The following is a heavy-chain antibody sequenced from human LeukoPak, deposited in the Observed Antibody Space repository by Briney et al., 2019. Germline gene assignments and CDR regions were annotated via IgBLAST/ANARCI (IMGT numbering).Heavy chain of an antibody. J-gene: IGHJ4*02. CDR1: GYSFTRFP. CDR2: IRGHNGNA. CDR3: ARVVSPTDQFDS. Sequence: ASVKVSCKASGYSFTRFPISWVGQAPGQGLEWMGWIRGHNGNADYVQKFHGRATMTIDTSTTTAYMELRSLRSDDTAVYYCARVVSPTDQFDSCGPGTLVTVSA. V-gene: IGHV1-18*01.